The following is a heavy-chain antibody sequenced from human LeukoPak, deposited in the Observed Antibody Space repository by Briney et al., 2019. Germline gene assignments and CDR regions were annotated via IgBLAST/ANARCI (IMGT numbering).Heavy chain of an antibody. J-gene: IGHJ4*02. D-gene: IGHD3-10*01. V-gene: IGHV1-18*01. CDR3: ARELLIWFGETRTYYFDY. CDR2: ISAYNGNT. CDR1: GYTFTSYG. Sequence: ASVKVSCKAFGYTFTSYGISWVRQAPGQGLEWMGWISAYNGNTNYAQKLQGRVTMTTDTSTSTAYMELRSLRSDDTAVYYCARELLIWFGETRTYYFDYWGQGTLVTVSS.